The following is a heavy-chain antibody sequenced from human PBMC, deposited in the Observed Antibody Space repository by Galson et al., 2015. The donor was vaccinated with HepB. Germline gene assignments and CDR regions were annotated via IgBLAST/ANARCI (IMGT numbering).Heavy chain of an antibody. J-gene: IGHJ4*02. CDR2: INPNSGGT. CDR3: ARDFGSIVVVPAAIHY. CDR1: GYTFTGYY. Sequence: AVKVSCKASGYTFTGYYMHWVLQAPGQGLEWMGWINPNSGGTNYAQKFQVRVTMTMDPSISTAYMELSRLGSDGPAVYYCARDFGSIVVVPAAIHYRGQGTLVPVSS. D-gene: IGHD2-2*02. V-gene: IGHV1-2*02.